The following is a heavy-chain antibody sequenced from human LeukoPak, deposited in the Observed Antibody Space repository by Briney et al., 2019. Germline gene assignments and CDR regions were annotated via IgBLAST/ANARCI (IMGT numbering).Heavy chain of an antibody. V-gene: IGHV3-20*04. CDR3: ARGLYYYDTSGYLYY. J-gene: IGHJ4*02. D-gene: IGHD3-22*01. Sequence: GGSLRLSCAASGFTFDDYGMSWVRQAPGKGLEWVSGINWNGGSTGYADSVKGRFTISRDNAKNSLYLQMNSLRAEDTALYYCARGLYYYDTSGYLYYWGQGTLVTVSS. CDR1: GFTFDDYG. CDR2: INWNGGST.